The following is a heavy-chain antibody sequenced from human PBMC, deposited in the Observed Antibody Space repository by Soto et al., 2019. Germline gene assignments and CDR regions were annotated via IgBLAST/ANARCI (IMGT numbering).Heavy chain of an antibody. CDR3: ARTYSCSWSSVDD. D-gene: IGHD6-13*01. J-gene: IGHJ4*02. CDR1: AGSFSGYY. V-gene: IGHV4-34*01. Sequence: QVQLQQWGAGLLKPSETLSLTCAVYAGSFSGYYWSWIRQPPGKGLEWIGEINQSGSTNYNPSLTSRVTISVDTSMNQFSLKLSSVTAADTAVYYCARTYSCSWSSVDDWGQGTLVTVAS. CDR2: INQSGST.